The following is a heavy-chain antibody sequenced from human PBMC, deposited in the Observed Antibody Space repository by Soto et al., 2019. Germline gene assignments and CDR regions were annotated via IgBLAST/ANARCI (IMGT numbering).Heavy chain of an antibody. CDR1: GFTFSSYG. D-gene: IGHD3-16*01. J-gene: IGHJ6*02. CDR3: AKDLGLKSYV. Sequence: QVQLVESGGGVVQPGRSLRLSCAASGFTFSSYGMHWVRQAPGKGLEWVAVISYDGSNKYYADSVKGRFTISRDNSKNTLYLQMNSLRAEDTAVYYCAKDLGLKSYVWGQGTTVTVSS. CDR2: ISYDGSNK. V-gene: IGHV3-30*18.